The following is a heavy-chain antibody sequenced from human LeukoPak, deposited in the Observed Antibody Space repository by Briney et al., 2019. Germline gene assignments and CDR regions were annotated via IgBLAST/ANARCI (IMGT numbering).Heavy chain of an antibody. D-gene: IGHD3-3*01. CDR3: ARERDRFLEWLDD. CDR2: ISSSSSYI. J-gene: IGHJ5*02. CDR1: GFTFSSYS. Sequence: GGSLRLSCAASGFTFSSYSMNWVRQAPGKGLEWVSSISSSSSYIYYADSVKGRFTISRDNAKNSLYLQMNSLRAEDTAVYYCARERDRFLEWLDDWGQGTLVTVSS. V-gene: IGHV3-21*01.